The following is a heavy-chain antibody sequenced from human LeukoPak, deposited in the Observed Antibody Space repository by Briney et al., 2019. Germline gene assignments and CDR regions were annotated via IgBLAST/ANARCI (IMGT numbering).Heavy chain of an antibody. CDR1: GFTFSNAW. CDR3: ARDGDILTGHYRFYFDY. CDR2: ITSSSSYI. Sequence: GGSLRLSCAASGFTFSNAWMSWVRQAPGKGLEWVSSITSSSSYIYYADSVRGRFTISRDNARKSLYLQMNSLRAEDTAIYYCARDGDILTGHYRFYFDYWGQGTLVTVSS. J-gene: IGHJ4*02. D-gene: IGHD3-9*01. V-gene: IGHV3-21*01.